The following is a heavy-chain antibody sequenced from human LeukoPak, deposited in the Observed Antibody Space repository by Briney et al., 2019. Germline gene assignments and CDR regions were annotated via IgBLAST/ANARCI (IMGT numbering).Heavy chain of an antibody. D-gene: IGHD3-16*01. J-gene: IGHJ5*02. CDR2: IYIGDSDA. V-gene: IGHV5-51*01. CDR3: ARRNPLGGDWLDP. CDR1: EYSFTSHW. Sequence: GESLKISCKGSEYSFTSHWIGWLRQMPGKGPEWMGFIYIGDSDAKYNPSFQGQVTISADKSINTAYLQWSSLRASDTAMYYCARRNPLGGDWLDPWGQGTLVTVSS.